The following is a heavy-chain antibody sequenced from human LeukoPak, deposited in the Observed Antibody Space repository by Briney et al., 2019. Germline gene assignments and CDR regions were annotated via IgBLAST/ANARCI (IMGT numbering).Heavy chain of an antibody. J-gene: IGHJ4*02. CDR1: GFTFSSYS. D-gene: IGHD3-3*01. CDR3: ARGGITIFGVVID. Sequence: PGGSLRLSCATSGFTFSSYSMNWVRQAPGKGLGWVSSISSSSYIYYADSVKGRFTISRDNAKNSLYLQMNSLRAEDTAVYYCARGGITIFGVVIDWGQGTLVTVSS. CDR2: ISSSSYI. V-gene: IGHV3-21*01.